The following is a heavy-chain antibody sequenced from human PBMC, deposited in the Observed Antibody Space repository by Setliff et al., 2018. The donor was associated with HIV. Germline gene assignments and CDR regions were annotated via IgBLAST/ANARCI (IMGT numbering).Heavy chain of an antibody. J-gene: IGHJ4*02. V-gene: IGHV4-31*11. CDR1: GDSIISGDFF. CDR2: VYFSGSA. Sequence: SETLSLTCDVSGDSIISGDFFWSWIRQSPGKGLEWIGYVYFSGSATHNPSLKSPVSISVDTSKNQFYLTLSSVTAADTAVYYCARGRVFCDGDSCYHFDYWSQGVLVTVSS. CDR3: ARGRVFCDGDSCYHFDY. D-gene: IGHD2-21*02.